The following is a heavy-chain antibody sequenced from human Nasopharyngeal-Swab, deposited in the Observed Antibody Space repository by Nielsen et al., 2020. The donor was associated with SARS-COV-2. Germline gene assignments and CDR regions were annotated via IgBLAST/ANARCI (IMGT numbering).Heavy chain of an antibody. CDR2: ISGSGGST. D-gene: IGHD3/OR15-3a*01. CDR3: AKSWTYYFDY. V-gene: IGHV3-23*01. J-gene: IGHJ4*02. Sequence: VRQMPGKGLEWVSAISGSGGSTYYADSVKGRFTISRDNSKNTLYLQINSLRAEDTAVYYCAKSWTYYFDYWGQGTLVTVSS.